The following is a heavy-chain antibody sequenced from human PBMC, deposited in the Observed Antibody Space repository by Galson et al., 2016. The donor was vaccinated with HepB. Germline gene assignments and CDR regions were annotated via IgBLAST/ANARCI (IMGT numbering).Heavy chain of an antibody. D-gene: IGHD6-19*01. V-gene: IGHV3-30*04. CDR3: ARGGGLRWASGWCFDY. Sequence: SLRLSCAASGFIVSDYPMHWVRQAPGKGLEWVAGISSDGSNKYYADSVKGRFTISRDNSKHTLYLQMNRLRIEDTSVYYCARGGGLRWASGWCFDYWGQGTLVTVSS. CDR2: ISSDGSNK. J-gene: IGHJ4*02. CDR1: GFIVSDYP.